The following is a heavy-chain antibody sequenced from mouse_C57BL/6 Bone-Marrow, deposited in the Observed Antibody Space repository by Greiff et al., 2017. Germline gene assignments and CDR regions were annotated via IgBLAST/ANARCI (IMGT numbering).Heavy chain of an antibody. J-gene: IGHJ2*01. D-gene: IGHD4-1*01. V-gene: IGHV14-4*01. CDR2: IDPGNGDT. CDR3: TLGPNFDY. Sequence: DVPLQESGAELVRPGASVKLSCTASGFTIKADYMHWVKQRPEQGLEWIGRIDPGNGDTEYASKFQGKATKTADTSSNTAYLHLSSLTSKATAVYDCTLGPNFDYWGQGTTLTVSS. CDR1: GFTIKADY.